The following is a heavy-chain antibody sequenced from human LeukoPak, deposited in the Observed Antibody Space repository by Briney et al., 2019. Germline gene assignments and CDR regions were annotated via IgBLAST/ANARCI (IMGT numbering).Heavy chain of an antibody. CDR2: IIPIFGTA. D-gene: IGHD5-18*01. V-gene: IGHV1-69*13. J-gene: IGHJ4*02. CDR3: ARAIQLWSPFDY. Sequence: SVKVSCKASGGTFSSYAISWVRQAPGQGLEWMGGIIPIFGTANYAQKFQGRVTITADESTSTAYMELSSLRSEDTAAYYCARAIQLWSPFDYWGQGTLVTVSS. CDR1: GGTFSSYA.